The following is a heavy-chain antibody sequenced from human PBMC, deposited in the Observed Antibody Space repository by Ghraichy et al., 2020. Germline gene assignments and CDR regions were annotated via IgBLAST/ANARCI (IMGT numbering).Heavy chain of an antibody. CDR1: GFSFNSYW. CDR2: INSDGSST. V-gene: IGHV3-74*01. CDR3: VREGIYCSSSTCYMAAFDV. Sequence: GGSLRLSCAASGFSFNSYWMHWVRQVQGKGPVWVSRINSDGSSTSYADSVKGRFTISRDDAKNTLYLQMNSLRAEDMAVYYCVREGIYCSSSTCYMAAFDVWGKGRVVTVSS. D-gene: IGHD2-2*02. J-gene: IGHJ3*01.